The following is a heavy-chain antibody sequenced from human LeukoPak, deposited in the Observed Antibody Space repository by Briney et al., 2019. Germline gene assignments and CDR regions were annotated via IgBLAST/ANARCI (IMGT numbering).Heavy chain of an antibody. CDR2: IYHTGNT. CDR1: GYSISSGYY. V-gene: IGHV4-38-2*01. Sequence: PSETLSLTCAVAGYSISSGYYWAWIRQPPGRGLEWIANIYHTGNTYYDPSLNSRVTMSVDTSKNQFSLRLSSVTAADKAVYYCARAGGSSSPYYYYYMDVWGKGTTVTVSS. CDR3: ARAGGSSSPYYYYYMDV. D-gene: IGHD6-6*01. J-gene: IGHJ6*03.